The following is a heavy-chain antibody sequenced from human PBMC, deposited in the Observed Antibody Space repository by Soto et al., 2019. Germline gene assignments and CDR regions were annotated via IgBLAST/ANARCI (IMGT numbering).Heavy chain of an antibody. V-gene: IGHV4-34*01. J-gene: IGHJ6*02. Sequence: SETLSLTCAVYGGSFSGYYWSWIRQPPGKGLGWIGEINHSGSTNYNPSLKSRVTISVDTSKNQFSLKLSSVTAADTAVYYCARVGYAPQRYCSSTSCPRDGMDVWGQGTTVTVSS. CDR3: ARVGYAPQRYCSSTSCPRDGMDV. CDR1: GGSFSGYY. CDR2: INHSGST. D-gene: IGHD2-2*01.